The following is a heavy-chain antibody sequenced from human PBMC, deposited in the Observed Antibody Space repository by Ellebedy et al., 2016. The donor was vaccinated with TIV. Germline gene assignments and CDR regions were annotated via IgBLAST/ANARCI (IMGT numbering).Heavy chain of an antibody. CDR3: VRDKYGGGSCPLH. V-gene: IGHV3-33*01. CDR2: IWYDGSNK. D-gene: IGHD2-15*01. CDR1: GFTLSSHG. J-gene: IGHJ1*01. Sequence: PGGSLRLSCAASGFTLSSHGMHWVRQAPGKGLEWVAVIWYDGSNKYYADSVKGRSTISRDNSKNTLYLQVNSLRAEDTAVYYCVRDKYGGGSCPLHWGQGTLVTVSS.